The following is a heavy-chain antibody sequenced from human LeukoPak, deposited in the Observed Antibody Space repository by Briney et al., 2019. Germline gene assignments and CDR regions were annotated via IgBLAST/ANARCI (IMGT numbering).Heavy chain of an antibody. CDR3: ARRGHYSNYGADY. D-gene: IGHD4-11*01. CDR1: GYTFTGYY. V-gene: IGHV1-2*02. J-gene: IGHJ4*02. Sequence: ASVKVSCKASGYTFTGYYMHWARQAPGQGLEWMGWINPNSGGTNYAQKFQGRVTMTGDTSISTAYMELSRLRSDDTAVYYCARRGHYSNYGADYWGQGALVTVSS. CDR2: INPNSGGT.